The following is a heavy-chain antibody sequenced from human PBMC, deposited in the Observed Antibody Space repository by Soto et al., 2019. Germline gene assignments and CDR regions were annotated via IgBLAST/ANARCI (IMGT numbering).Heavy chain of an antibody. CDR2: ISCYTGNT. D-gene: IGHD3-22*01. CDR3: ARGGMDHFDSSGYSYDD. Sequence: GASVKVSCKASGYTFTSYGITWVRQAPGQGLEWMGWISCYTGNTNYAQKLQGRVTMTTDTSTSTAYMELRSLRSDDTAVYYCARGGMDHFDSSGYSYDDWGQGTRVTVAS. CDR1: GYTFTSYG. V-gene: IGHV1-18*01. J-gene: IGHJ4*02.